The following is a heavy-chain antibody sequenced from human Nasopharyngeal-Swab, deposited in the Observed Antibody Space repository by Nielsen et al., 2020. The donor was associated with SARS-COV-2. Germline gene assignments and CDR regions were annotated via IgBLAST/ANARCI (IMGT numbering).Heavy chain of an antibody. CDR2: ISASGGST. CDR1: GFTFNIYA. CDR3: AKDDVVRGDAFDF. D-gene: IGHD3-10*01. V-gene: IGHV3-23*01. Sequence: GGSLRLSCAASGFTFNIYAMAWVRRAPGRGLEWVSAISASGGSTYYRNSVKGRFSISRDNSKNTLFLQMNSPTVDDTALYYCAKDDVVRGDAFDFWGQGTMVTVSS. J-gene: IGHJ3*01.